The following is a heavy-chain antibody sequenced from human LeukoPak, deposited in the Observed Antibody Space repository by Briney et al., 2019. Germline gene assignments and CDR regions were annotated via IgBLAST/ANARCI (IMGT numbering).Heavy chain of an antibody. D-gene: IGHD2-15*01. J-gene: IGHJ4*02. CDR1: GGTFTSYA. CDR2: IMPIIGTA. V-gene: IGHV1-69*13. Sequence: SVKVSCKASGGTFTSYAISWVRQAHGQGLEWMGGIMPIIGTANYAQKFQGRVTITADESTSTAYMELSSLRSEDTALYYCAIGPRSRRYYFDYWGQGTLVTVSS. CDR3: AIGPRSRRYYFDY.